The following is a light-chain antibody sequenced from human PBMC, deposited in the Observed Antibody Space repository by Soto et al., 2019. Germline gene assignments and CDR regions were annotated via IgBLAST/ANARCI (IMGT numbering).Light chain of an antibody. Sequence: EIVLTQSPATLSLSPGERATLSCGASQSVSSFLAWYQQKPGQAPRPLIYAASNRATGIPDRFSGSGSGTDFTLTISRLEPEDFAGYYCQQYGSSGTFGQGTKVDIK. V-gene: IGKV3-20*01. J-gene: IGKJ1*01. CDR1: QSVSSF. CDR2: AAS. CDR3: QQYGSSGT.